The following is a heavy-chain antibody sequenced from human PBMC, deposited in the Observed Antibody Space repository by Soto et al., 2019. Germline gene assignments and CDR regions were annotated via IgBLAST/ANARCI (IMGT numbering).Heavy chain of an antibody. V-gene: IGHV4-31*03. D-gene: IGHD3-10*01. J-gene: IGHJ3*02. Sequence: SETLSLTCTVSGGSISRGGYYWSWIRQHPGKCLEWIVYIYYSGSTYYNPSLKRRVTISVDTSKNQFSQKLSSVTAADTAVYYCARFDPLSGSYSETDACDIWGQGTMVTVSS. CDR1: GGSISRGGYY. CDR2: IYYSGST. CDR3: ARFDPLSGSYSETDACDI.